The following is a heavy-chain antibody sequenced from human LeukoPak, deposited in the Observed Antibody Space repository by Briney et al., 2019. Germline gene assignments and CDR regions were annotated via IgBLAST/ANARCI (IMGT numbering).Heavy chain of an antibody. D-gene: IGHD2-2*01. Sequence: GRSLRLSCAASGFTFSSYGMHWVRQAPGKGLEWVAVISYDGSNKYYADSVKGRFTISRENSKTMLSLQMKSLRAEDTAVYYCAKNPDEGLVVVPAAPGFDIWGQGTMVTVSS. CDR3: AKNPDEGLVVVPAAPGFDI. CDR2: ISYDGSNK. CDR1: GFTFSSYG. V-gene: IGHV3-30*18. J-gene: IGHJ3*02.